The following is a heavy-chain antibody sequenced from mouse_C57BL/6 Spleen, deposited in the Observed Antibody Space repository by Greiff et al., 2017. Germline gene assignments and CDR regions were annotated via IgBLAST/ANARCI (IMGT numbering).Heavy chain of an antibody. CDR1: GYTFTSYW. J-gene: IGHJ2*01. D-gene: IGHD4-1*01. V-gene: IGHV1-64*01. CDR3: ALTGTIDY. CDR2: IHPTSGST. Sequence: QVQLQQPGAELVKPGASVKLSCKASGYTFTSYWMHWVKQRPGQGLEWIGMIHPTSGSTNYNEKFKSKATMTVDKSSSTADMQLSSLTSEDSAVYCCALTGTIDYWGQGTTLTVSS.